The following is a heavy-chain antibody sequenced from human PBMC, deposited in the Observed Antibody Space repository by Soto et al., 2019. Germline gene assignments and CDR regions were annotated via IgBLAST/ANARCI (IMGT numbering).Heavy chain of an antibody. CDR1: GGSISSGGYY. CDR3: AGKGAAASYAHYYMDV. D-gene: IGHD6-13*01. V-gene: IGHV4-31*03. Sequence: SETLSLTCTVSGGSISSGGYYWSWIRQHPGKGLEWIGYIYYSGSTYYNPSLKSRVTISVDTSKNRFSLNLSSATAADTAVYYCAGKGAAASYAHYYMDVWGRGTAVTVSS. CDR2: IYYSGST. J-gene: IGHJ6*03.